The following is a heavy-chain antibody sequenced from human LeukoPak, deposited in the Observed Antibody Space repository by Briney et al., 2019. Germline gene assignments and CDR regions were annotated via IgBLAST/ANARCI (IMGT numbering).Heavy chain of an antibody. CDR1: GFTFSSYA. CDR2: ISGSGGST. J-gene: IGHJ4*02. D-gene: IGHD4-23*01. Sequence: GGSLRLSCAASGFTFSSYAMSWVRQAPGKGLEWVSAISGSGGSTYYADSVKGRFTISRDNSKNTPYLQMNSLRAEDMAVYYCAKSGGNVQVTPLDYWGQGTLVTVSS. CDR3: AKSGGNVQVTPLDY. V-gene: IGHV3-23*01.